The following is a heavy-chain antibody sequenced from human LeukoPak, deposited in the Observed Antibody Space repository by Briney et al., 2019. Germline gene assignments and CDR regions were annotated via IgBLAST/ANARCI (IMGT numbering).Heavy chain of an antibody. D-gene: IGHD4-11*01. CDR1: GFTFSSYW. Sequence: PGGSLRLSYGASGFTFSSYWMHWVRQAPGKGQVWVSRINSDGSSTSYADSVTGRFTISRDNAKNTLDLQMNSLRAEDTAVYYCARGPRVTNNWFDPWGQGTLVTVSS. CDR3: ARGPRVTNNWFDP. V-gene: IGHV3-74*01. CDR2: INSDGSST. J-gene: IGHJ5*02.